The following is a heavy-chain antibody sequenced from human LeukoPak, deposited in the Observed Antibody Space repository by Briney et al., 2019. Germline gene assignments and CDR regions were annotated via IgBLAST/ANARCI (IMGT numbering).Heavy chain of an antibody. CDR1: GYTFTSYD. CDR3: ARGRKVRGVSGWFDP. V-gene: IGHV1-8*03. Sequence: ASVKASCKASGYTFTSYDINWVRQATGQGLEWMGWMNPNSGNTGYAQKFQGRVTITRNTSISTAYMELSSLRSEDTAVYYCARGRKVRGVSGWFDPWGQGTLVTVSS. J-gene: IGHJ5*02. CDR2: MNPNSGNT. D-gene: IGHD3-10*01.